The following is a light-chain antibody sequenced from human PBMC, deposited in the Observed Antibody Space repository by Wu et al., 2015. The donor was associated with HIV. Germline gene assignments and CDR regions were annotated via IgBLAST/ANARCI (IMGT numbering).Light chain of an antibody. J-gene: IGKJ1*01. CDR2: GVS. CDR1: QSVSSNY. V-gene: IGKV3-20*01. CDR3: QQYDDSPPWT. Sequence: EIVLTQSPGTLSLSPGERVTLSCRASQSVSSNYLAWYQQKPGQAPRLVIYGVSSRATGIPDRFSGSGSGTDFTLTISRLEPEDFAVYYCQQYDDSPPWTFGQGTTVEIK.